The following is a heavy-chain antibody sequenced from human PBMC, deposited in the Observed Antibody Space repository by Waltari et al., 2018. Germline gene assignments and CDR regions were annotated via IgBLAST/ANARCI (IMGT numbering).Heavy chain of an antibody. J-gene: IGHJ4*02. Sequence: EVQLVEAGGGWVQPGGSLRLACAASGCTSSSSDMHWGRQTTGKGLELVSNIETTGDTYYLGSVKGRFTISRENARNSLYLQMNSLRPGDTAVYYCARDYKGSIDYWGQGTLVTVSS. V-gene: IGHV3-13*01. D-gene: IGHD3-10*01. CDR2: IETTGDT. CDR1: GCTSSSSD. CDR3: ARDYKGSIDY.